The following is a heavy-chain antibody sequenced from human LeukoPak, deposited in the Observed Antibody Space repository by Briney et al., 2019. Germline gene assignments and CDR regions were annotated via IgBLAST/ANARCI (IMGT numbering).Heavy chain of an antibody. CDR3: ARYYYDSSGYYPFDY. Sequence: GASVKVSCKASGYTFTSYGISWVRQAPGQGLEWMGWISAYNGNTNYAQKLQGRVTMTTDTSTSTAYMELRSLRSDDTAVYYCARYYYDSSGYYPFDYWGQGTLVTVSS. J-gene: IGHJ4*02. CDR1: GYTFTSYG. V-gene: IGHV1-18*01. CDR2: ISAYNGNT. D-gene: IGHD3-22*01.